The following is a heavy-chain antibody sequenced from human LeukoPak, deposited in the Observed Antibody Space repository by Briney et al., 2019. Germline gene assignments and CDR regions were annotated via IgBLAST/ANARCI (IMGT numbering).Heavy chain of an antibody. D-gene: IGHD4-17*01. J-gene: IGHJ4*02. CDR3: AKPRGPYGDYATLFDY. Sequence: GGSLRLSCAASGFTFRNYVIHWVRQAPGKGLEWVAVISYDGSNKYYADSVKGRFTISRDNSKNTLYLQMNSLRAEDTAVYYCAKPRGPYGDYATLFDYWGQGTLVTVSS. CDR2: ISYDGSNK. V-gene: IGHV3-30*18. CDR1: GFTFRNYV.